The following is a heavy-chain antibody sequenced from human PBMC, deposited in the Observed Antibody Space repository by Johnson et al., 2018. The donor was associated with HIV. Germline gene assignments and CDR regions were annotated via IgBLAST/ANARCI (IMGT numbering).Heavy chain of an antibody. J-gene: IGHJ3*02. V-gene: IGHV3-64*01. CDR3: ARGWVGATLRAFDI. CDR2: ISSNGGST. Sequence: EVLLLESGGGLVQPGGSLRLSCAASGFTFSSYAMHWVRQAPGKGLEYVSGISSNGGSTYYANSVKGRFTISRDNSKNTLYLQMNSLRAEDTAVYYCARGWVGATLRAFDIWGQGTMVTVSS. D-gene: IGHD1-26*01. CDR1: GFTFSSYA.